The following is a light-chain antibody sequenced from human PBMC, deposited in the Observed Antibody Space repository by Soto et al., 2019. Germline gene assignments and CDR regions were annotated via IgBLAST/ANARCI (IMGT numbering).Light chain of an antibody. CDR3: QQYTNWWT. CDR2: GAS. J-gene: IGKJ1*01. Sequence: EIVMTQSPATLSVSPGERATLSCRASQSVSSNLAWYQQKPGQAPRLLIYGASTRATGIPARFSGSGSGTALTLTISSLQSEDFAVYYCQQYTNWWTFGQGTKVEIK. CDR1: QSVSSN. V-gene: IGKV3-15*01.